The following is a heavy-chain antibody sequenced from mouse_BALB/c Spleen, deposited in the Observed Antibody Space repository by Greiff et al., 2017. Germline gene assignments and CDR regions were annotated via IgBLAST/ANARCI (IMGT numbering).Heavy chain of an antibody. D-gene: IGHD2-4*01. J-gene: IGHJ3*01. CDR3: ARPMITTLLFAY. V-gene: IGHV3-8*02. Sequence: VQLQQSGPSLVKPSQTLSLTCSVTGDSITSGYWNWIRKFPGNKLEYMGYISYSGSTYYNPSLKSRISITRDTSKNQYYLQLNSVTTEDTATYYCARPMITTLLFAYWGQGTLVTVSA. CDR1: GDSITSGY. CDR2: ISYSGST.